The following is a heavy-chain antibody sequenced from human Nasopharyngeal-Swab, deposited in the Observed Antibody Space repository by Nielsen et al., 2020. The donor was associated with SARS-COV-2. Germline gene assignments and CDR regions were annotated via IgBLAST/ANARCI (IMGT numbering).Heavy chain of an antibody. CDR3: ARVGPDY. J-gene: IGHJ4*02. CDR2: ISHNSGT. Sequence: SETLSLTCTVSGVSISSQYWSWIRQPPGKGLEWIGYISHNSGTNYNPSLKSRVTMFMDTSKNQFSLKLRSVTAADTAVYYCARVGPDYWGQGTLVTVSS. D-gene: IGHD1-26*01. CDR1: GVSISSQY. V-gene: IGHV4-59*08.